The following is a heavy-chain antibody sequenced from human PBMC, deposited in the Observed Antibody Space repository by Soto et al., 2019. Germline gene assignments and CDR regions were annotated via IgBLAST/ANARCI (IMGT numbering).Heavy chain of an antibody. Sequence: ASETLSLTCAVYGGSFSGYYWSWIRQPPGKGLEWIGEINHSGSTNYNPSLKSRVTISVDTSKNQFSLKLSSVTAADTAVYYCARDLRDYDSSGYTDYWGQGTLVTVSS. J-gene: IGHJ4*02. D-gene: IGHD3-22*01. V-gene: IGHV4-34*01. CDR1: GGSFSGYY. CDR2: INHSGST. CDR3: ARDLRDYDSSGYTDY.